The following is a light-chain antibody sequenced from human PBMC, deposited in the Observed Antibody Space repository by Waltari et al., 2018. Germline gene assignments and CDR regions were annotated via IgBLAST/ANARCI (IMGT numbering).Light chain of an antibody. Sequence: EIVLTQSPGTLSLSPGERATLSCRASQSVSSNYLAWYQQKPGQAPRVLIYGASTRATGIPDRFSGNGSGTDFTLTISRLAPEDFAVYYCQQYGSSRSFGQGTKVEIK. CDR1: QSVSSNY. J-gene: IGKJ1*01. CDR2: GAS. V-gene: IGKV3-20*01. CDR3: QQYGSSRS.